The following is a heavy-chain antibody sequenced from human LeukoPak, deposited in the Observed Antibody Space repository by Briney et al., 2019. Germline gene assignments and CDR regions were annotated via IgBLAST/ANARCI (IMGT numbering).Heavy chain of an antibody. Sequence: GASVKVSCKASGYTYSGYYIHWVRQAPGQGLEWMGWINPNSGGTNFAQKFQGRVSMTRDTSISTAYMELRRLTSDDTAVYYCAKGGNTERWLQVDFDYWGQGTLVTVSS. CDR2: INPNSGGT. D-gene: IGHD5-24*01. CDR3: AKGGNTERWLQVDFDY. CDR1: GYTYSGYY. J-gene: IGHJ4*02. V-gene: IGHV1-2*02.